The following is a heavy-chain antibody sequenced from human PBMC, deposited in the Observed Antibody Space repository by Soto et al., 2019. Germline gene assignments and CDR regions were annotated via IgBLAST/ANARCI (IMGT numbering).Heavy chain of an antibody. J-gene: IGHJ4*02. CDR3: AKDGSWDGGGGES. V-gene: IGHV1-69*18. D-gene: IGHD3-16*01. Sequence: QVQLVQSGAELKKPGSSVKLSCSASGVTFSSYAFTWVRQAPGQGLEWMGNIIPVFRTSNYAQGFQGRLTISADESTNTIYMELSSLRSEDTAVYFCAKDGSWDGGGGESWGQGTLVIVSS. CDR2: IIPVFRTS. CDR1: GVTFSSYA.